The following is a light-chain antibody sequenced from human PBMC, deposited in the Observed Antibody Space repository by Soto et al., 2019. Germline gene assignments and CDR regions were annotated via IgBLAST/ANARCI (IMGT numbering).Light chain of an antibody. CDR3: QQYNNWPPGT. J-gene: IGKJ3*01. Sequence: EIVMTQSPATLSVSPGERATLSCRASQSVSSNLAWYQQKPGQAPRLLIYGASTRATGIPARFSGSGSGTEFTLTISSLQSEDVAVYYCQQYNNWPPGTFGPGTKVDIK. CDR2: GAS. CDR1: QSVSSN. V-gene: IGKV3-15*01.